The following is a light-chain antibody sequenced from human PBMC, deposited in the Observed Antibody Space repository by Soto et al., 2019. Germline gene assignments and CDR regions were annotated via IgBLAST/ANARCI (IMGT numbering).Light chain of an antibody. V-gene: IGKV2-24*01. CDR1: QSLVHGDGNTY. CDR3: MQTSQLPHT. Sequence: DVVMTQTPLSSPVTLGQPASISCRSSQSLVHGDGNTYFSWLQQRPGQPPRLLIYKISSRFSGVPDIFSGSEAGTDFTLQISSVEAEDVVLYYCMQTSQLPHTLGPGTKLKI. CDR2: KIS. J-gene: IGKJ2*01.